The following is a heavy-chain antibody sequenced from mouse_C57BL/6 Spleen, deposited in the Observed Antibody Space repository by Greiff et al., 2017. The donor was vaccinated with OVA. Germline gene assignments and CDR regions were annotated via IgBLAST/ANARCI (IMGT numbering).Heavy chain of an antibody. CDR3: ARRGYSKGDYYCDY. V-gene: IGHV1-55*01. CDR1: GYTFTSYW. Sequence: QVQLQQPGAELVKPGASVKMSCKASGYTFTSYWITWVKQRPGQGLEWIGDIYPGSGSTNYNEKFKSKATLTVDTSSSTAYMQLSSLTSEDSAVYYCARRGYSKGDYYCDYWGQGTTLTVSS. CDR2: IYPGSGST. J-gene: IGHJ2*01. D-gene: IGHD2-5*01.